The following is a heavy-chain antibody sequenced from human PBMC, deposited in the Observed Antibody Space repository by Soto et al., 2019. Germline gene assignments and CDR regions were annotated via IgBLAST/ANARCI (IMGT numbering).Heavy chain of an antibody. CDR3: ARVAPRVWSGYRNWFDP. J-gene: IGHJ5*02. Sequence: SETLSLTCTVSGGSISSYYWSWIRQPPGKGLEWIGYIYYSGSTNYNPFLKSRVTISVDTSKNQFSLKLSSVTAADTAVYYCARVAPRVWSGYRNWFDPWGQGTLVTVSS. V-gene: IGHV4-59*01. CDR2: IYYSGST. D-gene: IGHD3-3*01. CDR1: GGSISSYY.